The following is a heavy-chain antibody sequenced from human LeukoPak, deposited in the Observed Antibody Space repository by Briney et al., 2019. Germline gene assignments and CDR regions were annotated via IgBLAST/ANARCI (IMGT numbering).Heavy chain of an antibody. J-gene: IGHJ6*02. V-gene: IGHV3-43*01. CDR1: GFTFDDYT. D-gene: IGHD5-24*01. Sequence: GGSLRLSCAASGFTFDDYTMHWVRQAPGKGLEWVSLISWDGGSTYYADSVKGRFTISRDNSKNSLYLQMNSLRTEDTALYYCAKGLRDAYNYYYYYAMDVWGQGTMVTVSS. CDR2: ISWDGGST. CDR3: AKGLRDAYNYYYYYAMDV.